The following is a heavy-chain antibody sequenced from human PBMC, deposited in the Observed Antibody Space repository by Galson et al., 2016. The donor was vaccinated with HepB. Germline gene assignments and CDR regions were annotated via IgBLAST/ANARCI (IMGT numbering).Heavy chain of an antibody. J-gene: IGHJ5*02. CDR2: ITPFNGNT. V-gene: IGHV1-45*02. CDR3: ARSRGATVTTGGDWLDP. D-gene: IGHD4-17*01. Sequence: SVKVSCKASGYIFTYRYLHWVRQAPGQALEWMGWITPFNGNTNYAQKFQDRVTITRDRSMSTAYMELSSLSSEVTAIYFCARSRGATVTTGGDWLDPWGQGTLVTVSS. CDR1: GYIFTYRY.